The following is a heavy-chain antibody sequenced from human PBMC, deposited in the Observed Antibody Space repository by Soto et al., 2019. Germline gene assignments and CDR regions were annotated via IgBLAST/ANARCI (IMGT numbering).Heavy chain of an antibody. Sequence: PGGSLRLSCAASGFTFSSYEMNWVRQAPGKGLEWVSYISSSGSTIYYADSVKGRFTISRDNAKNSLYLQMNSLRAEDTAVYYCARDHQGGMDVWGQGTTVTVSS. CDR3: ARDHQGGMDV. J-gene: IGHJ6*02. V-gene: IGHV3-48*03. CDR1: GFTFSSYE. CDR2: ISSSGSTI.